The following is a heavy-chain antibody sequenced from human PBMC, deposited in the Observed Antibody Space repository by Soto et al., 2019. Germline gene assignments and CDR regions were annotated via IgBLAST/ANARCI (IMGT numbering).Heavy chain of an antibody. CDR3: ARVLYYYGSGSYYVYYYYGMDV. J-gene: IGHJ6*02. CDR1: GGTFSSYA. Sequence: SVKVSCKASGGTFSSYAISWVRQAPGQGLEWMGGIIPIFGTANYAQKFQGRVTITADESTSTAYMELSSLRSEDTAVYYCARVLYYYGSGSYYVYYYYGMDVWGQGTTVTVS. D-gene: IGHD3-10*01. V-gene: IGHV1-69*13. CDR2: IIPIFGTA.